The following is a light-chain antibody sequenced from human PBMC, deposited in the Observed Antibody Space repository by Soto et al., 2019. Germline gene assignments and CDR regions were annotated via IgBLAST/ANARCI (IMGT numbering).Light chain of an antibody. J-gene: IGKJ1*01. CDR1: QTIGSW. Sequence: DIQMTQSPSTLSASVGDRVTTTCRASQTIGSWLAWYQQKPGKAPELLIYDASTLEGGVPSRFSGSGSGTEFSLTITSLQPVDFATFYCQQHSSFPRTFGQGTKVEIK. V-gene: IGKV1-5*01. CDR2: DAS. CDR3: QQHSSFPRT.